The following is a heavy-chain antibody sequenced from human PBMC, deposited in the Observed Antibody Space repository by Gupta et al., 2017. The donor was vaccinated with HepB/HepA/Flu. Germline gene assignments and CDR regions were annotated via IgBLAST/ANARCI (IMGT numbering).Heavy chain of an antibody. CDR2: LNTVGTTT. CDR1: GFSFSNYW. Sequence: EGQVVVSGGGLVQPGGSLRLSCAASGFSFSNYWMHWVRQAPGKGLVWVSRLNTVGTTTNYADSVKGRFTISRDNAKNMLYRQMNSLTAEDTAVYYCAKSMAGSNDSWGQGTLVIVSS. CDR3: AKSMAGSNDS. J-gene: IGHJ4*02. D-gene: IGHD5-24*01. V-gene: IGHV3-74*01.